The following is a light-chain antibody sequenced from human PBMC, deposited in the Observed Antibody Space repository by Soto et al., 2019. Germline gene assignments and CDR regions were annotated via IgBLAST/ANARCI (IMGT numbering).Light chain of an antibody. CDR2: AAS. Sequence: DIQMTQSPSSLSASVGDRVTITCRASQSISSYLNWYQQKPGKAPKLLIYAASSLQSGVPSRFSGSGSGRDFTLTISNLQPEDFATYYCQQSYSTPRTFGQGTKVEIK. J-gene: IGKJ1*01. CDR1: QSISSY. V-gene: IGKV1-39*01. CDR3: QQSYSTPRT.